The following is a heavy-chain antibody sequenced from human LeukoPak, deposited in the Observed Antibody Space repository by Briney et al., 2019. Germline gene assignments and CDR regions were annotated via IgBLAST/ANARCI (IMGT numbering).Heavy chain of an antibody. D-gene: IGHD3-22*01. CDR3: ARGSYYDSSGYPYYYYYYMDV. CDR1: AGSISSSSYF. J-gene: IGHJ6*03. Sequence: PSGSPSRTCSASAGSISSSSYFCCWLRQPPGGRLEWIRSIYYGGSTYYNPSLKSRVTISVDTSKNQFSLKLSSVTAADTAVYYCARGSYYDSSGYPYYYYYYMDVWGKGATVTVSS. CDR2: IYYGGST. V-gene: IGHV4-39*07.